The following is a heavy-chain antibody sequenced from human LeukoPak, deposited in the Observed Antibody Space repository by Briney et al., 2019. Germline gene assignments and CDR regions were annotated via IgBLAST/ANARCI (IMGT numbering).Heavy chain of an antibody. CDR2: ISAYNGNT. D-gene: IGHD6-13*01. Sequence: ASVKVSCKASGYTFTGYYMHWVRQAPGQGLEWMGWISAYNGNTNYAQKLQGRVTMTTDTSTSTAYMELRSLRSDDTAVYYCARERTVSWYVPDYWGQGTLVTVSS. CDR1: GYTFTGYY. CDR3: ARERTVSWYVPDY. V-gene: IGHV1-18*04. J-gene: IGHJ4*02.